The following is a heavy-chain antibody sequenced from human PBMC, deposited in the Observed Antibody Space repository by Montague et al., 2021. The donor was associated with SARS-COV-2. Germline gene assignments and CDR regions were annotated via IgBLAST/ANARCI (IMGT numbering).Heavy chain of an antibody. Sequence: SETLSLTCSVSGGSISSSSYYWGWIRQHPGKGLEWIGSIFYSGTTSYNRSLKSRVTLSVDTSKNQFSLKLNSVTAADTAVYTCARHYYPAINTGTLGLTWFDPWGQGILVTVSS. CDR2: IFYSGTT. CDR1: GGSISSSSYY. CDR3: ARHYYPAINTGTLGLTWFDP. D-gene: IGHD3-10*01. J-gene: IGHJ5*02. V-gene: IGHV4-39*01.